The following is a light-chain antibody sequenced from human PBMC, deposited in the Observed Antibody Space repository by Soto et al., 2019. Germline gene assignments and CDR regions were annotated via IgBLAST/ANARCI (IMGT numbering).Light chain of an antibody. J-gene: IGLJ2*01. Sequence: QSVLTQPASVSGSPGQSITISCTGTSSDIGSYNLVSWYQQYPGKAPKVMIYEGSKRPSGVSNRFSGSKSGNTASLTISGLQAEDEADYYCCSYAGSNTVVVFGGGTKLTVL. CDR2: EGS. CDR3: CSYAGSNTVVV. CDR1: SSDIGSYNL. V-gene: IGLV2-23*03.